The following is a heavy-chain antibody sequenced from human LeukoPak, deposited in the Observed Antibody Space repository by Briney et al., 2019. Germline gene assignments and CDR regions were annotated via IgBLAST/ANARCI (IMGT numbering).Heavy chain of an antibody. CDR3: ARQDGGYDAGWFDP. CDR1: GFTFSSYS. V-gene: IGHV3-21*01. CDR2: VSSSSSYI. Sequence: GGSLRLSCAASGFTFSSYSMNWVRQAPGKGLEWVSSVSSSSSYIYYADSVKGRFTISRDNAKNSLYLQMNSLRAEDTAVYYCARQDGGYDAGWFDPWGQGTLVTVPS. D-gene: IGHD5-12*01. J-gene: IGHJ5*02.